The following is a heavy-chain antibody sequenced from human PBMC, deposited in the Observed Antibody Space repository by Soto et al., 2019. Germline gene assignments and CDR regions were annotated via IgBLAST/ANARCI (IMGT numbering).Heavy chain of an antibody. Sequence: GESLKISCKGSGYSFTSYWIGWVRQMPGKGLEWMGIIYPGDSDTRYSPSFQGQVTISADKSISTAYLQWSSLKASDTAMYYCARSLFGDTAMVIDYYYYYYMDVWGKGTTVTVSS. CDR3: ARSLFGDTAMVIDYYYYYYMDV. V-gene: IGHV5-51*01. CDR1: GYSFTSYW. D-gene: IGHD5-18*01. CDR2: IYPGDSDT. J-gene: IGHJ6*03.